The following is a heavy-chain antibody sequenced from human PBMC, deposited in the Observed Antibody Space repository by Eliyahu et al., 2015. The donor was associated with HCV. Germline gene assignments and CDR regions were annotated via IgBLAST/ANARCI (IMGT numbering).Heavy chain of an antibody. Sequence: QVQLVQSGAEVKKPGASVKVSCKVSGSPXXELSMHWGRQAPGKGLEWMGGFDPEDGETIYAQKFQGRXTMTEDTSTDTAYMELSSLRSEDTAVYYCATAAANLRFGRVDYYYYGMDVWGQGTTVTVSS. CDR1: GSPXXELS. J-gene: IGHJ6*02. V-gene: IGHV1-24*01. D-gene: IGHD3-16*01. CDR2: FDPEDGET. CDR3: ATAAANLRFGRVDYYYYGMDV.